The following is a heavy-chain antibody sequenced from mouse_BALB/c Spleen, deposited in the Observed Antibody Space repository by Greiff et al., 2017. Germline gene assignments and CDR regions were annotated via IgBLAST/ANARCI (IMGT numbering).Heavy chain of an antibody. V-gene: IGHV1-12*01. CDR2: IYPGNGDT. Sequence: QVQLKQPGAELVKPGASVKMSCKASGYTFTSYNMHWVKQTPGQGLEWIGAIYPGNGDTSYNQKFKGKATLTADKSSSTAYMQLSSLTSEDSAVYYCARGIYYGSSYAMDYWGQGTSVTVSS. J-gene: IGHJ4*01. D-gene: IGHD1-1*01. CDR3: ARGIYYGSSYAMDY. CDR1: GYTFTSYN.